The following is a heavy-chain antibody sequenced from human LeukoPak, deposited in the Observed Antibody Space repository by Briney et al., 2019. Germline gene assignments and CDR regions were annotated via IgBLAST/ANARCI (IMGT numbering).Heavy chain of an antibody. V-gene: IGHV1-46*01. Sequence: ASVKVSCKASGYTFTGYYIHWVRQAPGQGLEWMGRINPSGGSTSYAQKFQGRVTMTRDTSTSTVYMELSSLRSEDTAVCYCARGGPITMIVVVIDDSGYFDYWGQGTLVTVSS. J-gene: IGHJ4*02. CDR2: INPSGGST. D-gene: IGHD3-22*01. CDR1: GYTFTGYY. CDR3: ARGGPITMIVVVIDDSGYFDY.